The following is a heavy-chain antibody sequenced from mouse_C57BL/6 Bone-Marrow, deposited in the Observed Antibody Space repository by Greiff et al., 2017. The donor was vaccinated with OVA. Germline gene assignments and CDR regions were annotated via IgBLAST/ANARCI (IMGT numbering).Heavy chain of an antibody. CDR2: IYPGNSDT. V-gene: IGHV1-5*01. CDR1: GYTFTSYW. J-gene: IGHJ4*01. D-gene: IGHD1-1*01. Sequence: EVQLQQSGTVLARPGASVKMSCKTSGYTFTSYWMHWVKQRPGQGLEWIGAIYPGNSDTSYNQKFKGKAKLTAVTSASTAYMELSSLTNEDSAVYYCTRDVPITTVVEAMDYWGQGTSVTVSS. CDR3: TRDVPITTVVEAMDY.